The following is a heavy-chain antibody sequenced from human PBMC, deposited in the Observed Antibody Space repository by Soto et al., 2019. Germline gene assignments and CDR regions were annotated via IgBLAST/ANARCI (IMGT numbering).Heavy chain of an antibody. CDR3: ARRTIGEGWFDP. CDR2: ISHSGST. Sequence: SETLSLTCTVPGGSISSYYWSWIRQPPGKGLEWIGYISHSGSTNYNPSLKSRVTILIDTSKNQFSLKLSSVTAADTAVYYCARRTIGEGWFDPWGQGTLVTVSS. V-gene: IGHV4-59*08. D-gene: IGHD3-10*01. CDR1: GGSISSYY. J-gene: IGHJ5*02.